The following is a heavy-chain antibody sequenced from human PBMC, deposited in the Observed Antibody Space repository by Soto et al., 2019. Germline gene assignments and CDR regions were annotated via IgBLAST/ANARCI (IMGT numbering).Heavy chain of an antibody. CDR1: GFTFTSSS. J-gene: IGHJ6*03. V-gene: IGHV1-58*02. Sequence: ASVKASCKASGFTFTSSSMQWVQQARGQRLEWIGWIVVGSGNTNYAQKFQERVTITRDMSTSTAYMELSSLRSEDTAVYYCAADSAYSNYDYYYYMDVWGKGTTVTVSS. D-gene: IGHD4-4*01. CDR3: AADSAYSNYDYYYYMDV. CDR2: IVVGSGNT.